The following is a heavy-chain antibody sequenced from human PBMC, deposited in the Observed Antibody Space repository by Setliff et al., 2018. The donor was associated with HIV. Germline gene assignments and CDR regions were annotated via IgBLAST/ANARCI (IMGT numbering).Heavy chain of an antibody. J-gene: IGHJ4*02. CDR1: GGTFSSYA. Sequence: SVKVSCKASGGTFSSYAISWVRQAPGQGLEWMGGIIPIFGTAKYAQKFQGRVTITTDESTSTAYMELSSLRSEDTAVYYCATPFYYDSSGYPMYYFDYWGQGTLVTV. CDR2: IIPIFGTA. D-gene: IGHD3-22*01. V-gene: IGHV1-69*05. CDR3: ATPFYYDSSGYPMYYFDY.